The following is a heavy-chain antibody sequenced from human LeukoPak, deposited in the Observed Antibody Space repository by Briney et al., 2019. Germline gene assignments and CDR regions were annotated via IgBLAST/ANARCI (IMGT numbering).Heavy chain of an antibody. Sequence: GASVKVSCTASVYTFTAYYIHWVRQAPGQGLEWMGWIDTNTGATKYAQKFQGRVTITRDTSTGTAYMELSSLISGDTALYYCASEAFCAGGSCNVQRVASWGPGTLVTVSS. CDR3: ASEAFCAGGSCNVQRVAS. V-gene: IGHV1-2*02. CDR1: VYTFTAYY. D-gene: IGHD2-8*02. CDR2: IDTNTGAT. J-gene: IGHJ4*02.